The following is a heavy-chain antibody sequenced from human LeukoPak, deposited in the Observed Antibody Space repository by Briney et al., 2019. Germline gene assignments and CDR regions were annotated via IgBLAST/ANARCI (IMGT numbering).Heavy chain of an antibody. J-gene: IGHJ4*02. CDR1: GFTFSSYG. Sequence: GGSLRLSCAASGFTFSSYGMHWVRQAPGKGLEWVAVIWYDGSNKYYADSVKGRFTISRDNSKNTLYLQMNSLRAEDTAVYYCARDLGAIPSSSVAGDYWGQGTLVTSPQ. V-gene: IGHV3-33*01. CDR2: IWYDGSNK. CDR3: ARDLGAIPSSSVAGDY. D-gene: IGHD6-6*01.